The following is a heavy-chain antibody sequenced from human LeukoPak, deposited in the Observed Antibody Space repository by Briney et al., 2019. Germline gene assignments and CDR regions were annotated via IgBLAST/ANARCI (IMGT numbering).Heavy chain of an antibody. J-gene: IGHJ4*02. CDR1: GVTFSGYA. D-gene: IGHD6-13*01. V-gene: IGHV3-23*01. CDR2: ISVSGGT. Sequence: GGSLRLSCAAPGVTFSGYAISWVRQAPGRGLEWVSSISVSGGTFYADSVKGRFTISRDNSKNTLYLQMGSLRAEDTAVYYSAWGGQQLASWGRGTLVTVSS. CDR3: AWGGQQLAS.